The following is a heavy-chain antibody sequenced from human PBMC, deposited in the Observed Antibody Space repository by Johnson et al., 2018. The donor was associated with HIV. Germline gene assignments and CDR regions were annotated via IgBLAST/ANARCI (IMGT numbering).Heavy chain of an antibody. Sequence: VQLVEFGGGVVRPGGSLRLSCAASGFTFSSYAMHWVRQAPGKGLEYVSAISSNGGSTYYANSVKGRFTISRDNSKNTLYLQMGSLRAEDMAVYYCARGTVCGGDCYSRAFDIWGQGTMVTVSS. CDR2: ISSNGGST. V-gene: IGHV3-64*01. CDR3: ARGTVCGGDCYSRAFDI. J-gene: IGHJ3*02. CDR1: GFTFSSYA. D-gene: IGHD2-21*02.